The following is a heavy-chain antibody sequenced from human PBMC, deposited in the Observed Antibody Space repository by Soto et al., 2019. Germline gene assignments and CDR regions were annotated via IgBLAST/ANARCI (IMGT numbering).Heavy chain of an antibody. V-gene: IGHV3-23*01. J-gene: IGHJ4*02. CDR1: GFTFSSYA. CDR3: AKDPSRDYSNFYYFDY. Sequence: GGSLRLSCAASGFTFSSYAMSWVRQAPGKGLEWVSAISGSGGSTYYADSVKGRFTISRDNSKNTLYLQMNSLRAEDTAVYYCAKDPSRDYSNFYYFDYWGQGTLVTVSS. D-gene: IGHD4-4*01. CDR2: ISGSGGST.